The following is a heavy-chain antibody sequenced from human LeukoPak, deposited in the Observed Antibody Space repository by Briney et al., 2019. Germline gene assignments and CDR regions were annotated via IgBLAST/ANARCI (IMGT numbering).Heavy chain of an antibody. D-gene: IGHD2-2*01. CDR1: GFSFSNYA. Sequence: GGSLRLSCTASGFSFSNYAMNWVRLAPGKGLEWVSFISSSGGYIYYADSVKGRFTISRDSAKNSLYLQMNSLRAEDTALYYCARGLMSCGSTNCHRSWLDPWGQGTLVTVSS. CDR3: ARGLMSCGSTNCHRSWLDP. CDR2: ISSSGGYI. V-gene: IGHV3-21*01. J-gene: IGHJ5*02.